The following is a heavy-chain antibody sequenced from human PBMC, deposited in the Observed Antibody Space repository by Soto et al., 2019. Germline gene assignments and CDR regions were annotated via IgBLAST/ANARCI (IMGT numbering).Heavy chain of an antibody. Sequence: ASVKVSCKASGYTFTSYGISWVRQAPGQGLEWMGWISAYNGNTNYAQKLQGRVTMTTDTSTSTAYMELRSLRSDDTAVYYCARDRMTYYDILTGCYPGPGAFDIWGQGTMVTVSS. CDR1: GYTFTSYG. CDR3: ARDRMTYYDILTGCYPGPGAFDI. CDR2: ISAYNGNT. J-gene: IGHJ3*02. D-gene: IGHD3-9*01. V-gene: IGHV1-18*01.